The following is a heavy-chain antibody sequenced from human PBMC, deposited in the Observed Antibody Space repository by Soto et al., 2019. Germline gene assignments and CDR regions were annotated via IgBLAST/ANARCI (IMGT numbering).Heavy chain of an antibody. V-gene: IGHV1-58*01. Sequence: SVKVSCKASGFTFTSSAVQWVRQARGQRLEWIGWIGVGSGNRHYAQKFQERVTITRDMSTNTAYMELSSLRSGDTAVYYCAALGVNFDHWGQGTQVTVSS. CDR2: IGVGSGNR. CDR1: GFTFTSSA. D-gene: IGHD2-8*01. J-gene: IGHJ4*02. CDR3: AALGVNFDH.